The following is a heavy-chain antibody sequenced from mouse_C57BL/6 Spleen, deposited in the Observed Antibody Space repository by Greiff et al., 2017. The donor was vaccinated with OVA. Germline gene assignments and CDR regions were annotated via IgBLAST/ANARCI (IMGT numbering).Heavy chain of an antibody. CDR2: ISSGSSTI. D-gene: IGHD4-1*01. V-gene: IGHV5-17*01. CDR1: GFTFSDYG. CDR3: ARGGLNWDSLDY. J-gene: IGHJ2*01. Sequence: EVMLVESGGGLVKPGGSLKLSCAASGFTFSDYGMHWVRQAPEKGLEWVAYISSGSSTIYYADTVKGRFTISRDNAKNTLFLQMTSLRTEDTAMYYCARGGLNWDSLDYWGQGTTLTVSS.